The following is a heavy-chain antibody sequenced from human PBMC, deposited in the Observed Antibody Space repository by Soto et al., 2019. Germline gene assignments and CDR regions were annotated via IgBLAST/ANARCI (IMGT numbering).Heavy chain of an antibody. CDR3: ARDSVVAATRASFDY. D-gene: IGHD2-15*01. J-gene: IGHJ4*02. CDR1: CNTFPTYA. CDR2: INAGNGNT. Sequence: ASRKVSSQALCNTFPTYAINWAGPAPAQRLEWMGWINAGNGNTKYSQKFQGRVTITRDTSASTAYMELSSLRSEATAVYYCARDSVVAATRASFDYWGQGTLVT. V-gene: IGHV1-3*01.